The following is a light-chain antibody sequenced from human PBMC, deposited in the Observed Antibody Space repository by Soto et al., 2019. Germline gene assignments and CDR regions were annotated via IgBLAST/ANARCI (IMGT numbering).Light chain of an antibody. V-gene: IGKV1-5*01. CDR2: DAS. CDR3: QQYNSYPWT. J-gene: IGKJ1*01. CDR1: QSISSW. Sequence: IQMTPSPSTLSASVGDRVTITCLASQSISSWLAWYQQKPGKAPKLLIYDASTLESGVPSRFSGSGSGTEYTLTVSSLQPDDFATXYCQQYNSYPWTFGQGTQLDIK.